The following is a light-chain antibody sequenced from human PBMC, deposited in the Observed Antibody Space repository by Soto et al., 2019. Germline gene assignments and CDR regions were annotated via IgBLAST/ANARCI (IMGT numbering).Light chain of an antibody. CDR2: GAS. Sequence: EMFMTQSPATLSMSPGERATLSCRASQSVSNNLAWYQQRPGQAPRLLIYGASTRATGIPARFSGRGSGTEFTLTISGLQSEDFAVYYCQQYGSSPYTFGRGTKV. CDR1: QSVSNN. CDR3: QQYGSSPYT. V-gene: IGKV3-15*01. J-gene: IGKJ2*01.